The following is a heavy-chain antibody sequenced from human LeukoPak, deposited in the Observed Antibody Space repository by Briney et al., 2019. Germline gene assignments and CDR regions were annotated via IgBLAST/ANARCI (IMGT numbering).Heavy chain of an antibody. V-gene: IGHV4-34*01. Sequence: SETLSLTCAVYGGSFSGHYWSWIRQPPGKGLEWIGEINHSGSTNYNPSLKSRVTISVDTSKNQFSLKLSSVTAADTAVYYCARGSWPYYFDYWGQGTLVTVSS. J-gene: IGHJ4*02. CDR1: GGSFSGHY. D-gene: IGHD6-13*01. CDR3: ARGSWPYYFDY. CDR2: INHSGST.